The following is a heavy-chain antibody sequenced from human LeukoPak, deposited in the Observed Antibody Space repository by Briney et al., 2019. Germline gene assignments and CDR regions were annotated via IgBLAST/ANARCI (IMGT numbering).Heavy chain of an antibody. CDR2: IRSKTYGGTT. Sequence: GGSLRLSCTASGFTFGDYGMIWVRQAPGKGLEWVGFIRSKTYGGTTEYAASVKGRFTISRDDSKSIAYLHMNSLKPEDTAVYYCSSDIVVVPAAMSAEFFQYWGQGTLVTVSS. V-gene: IGHV3-49*04. D-gene: IGHD2-2*01. CDR3: SSDIVVVPAAMSAEFFQY. J-gene: IGHJ1*01. CDR1: GFTFGDYG.